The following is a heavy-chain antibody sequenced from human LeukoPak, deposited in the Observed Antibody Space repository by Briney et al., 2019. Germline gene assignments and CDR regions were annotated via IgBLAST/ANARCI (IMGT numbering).Heavy chain of an antibody. D-gene: IGHD6-6*01. Sequence: SETLSLTCTVSGGSISSYYWSWIRQPPGKGLEWIGYIYYSGSTNYNPSLKSRVTISVDTSKNQFSLKLSSVTAADTAVYYCARGLPVAARPFDYWGQGTLVTVSP. CDR3: ARGLPVAARPFDY. V-gene: IGHV4-59*01. J-gene: IGHJ4*02. CDR2: IYYSGST. CDR1: GGSISSYY.